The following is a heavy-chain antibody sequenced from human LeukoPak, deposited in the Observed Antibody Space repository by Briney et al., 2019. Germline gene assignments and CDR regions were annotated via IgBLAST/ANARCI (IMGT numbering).Heavy chain of an antibody. Sequence: GGSLRLSCAASGFTFSHDWMSWVRQAPGKGLEWVASIKQDGSGEYYVDSVKGRFTISRDNAKKSVHLQMNSLRAEDTAVYYCARDPGHWYFDLWSRGTLVTVSS. CDR3: ARDPGHWYFDL. CDR1: GFTFSHDW. CDR2: IKQDGSGE. V-gene: IGHV3-7*01. J-gene: IGHJ2*01.